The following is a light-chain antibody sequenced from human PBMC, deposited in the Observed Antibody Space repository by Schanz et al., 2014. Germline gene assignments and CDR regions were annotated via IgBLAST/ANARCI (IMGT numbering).Light chain of an antibody. J-gene: IGKJ2*01. Sequence: DMQMTQSPPSLSASVGDRVTLTCRASQTIGSYLNWYQHKSGKAPKLLIYAASTLRAGVPSRFSGSGSGTDFTLTISSLQPEDFATYYCHQSYSTPHTFGRGTNLEIK. CDR2: AAS. V-gene: IGKV1-39*01. CDR3: HQSYSTPHT. CDR1: QTIGSY.